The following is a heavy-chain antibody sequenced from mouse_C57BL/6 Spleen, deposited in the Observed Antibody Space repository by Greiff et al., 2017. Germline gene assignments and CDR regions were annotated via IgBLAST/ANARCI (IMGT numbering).Heavy chain of an antibody. CDR2: IHPNSGST. V-gene: IGHV1-64*01. D-gene: IGHD2-2*01. Sequence: QVQLQQSGAELVKPGASVKLSCKASGYTFTSYWMHWVKQRPGQGLEWIGMIHPNSGSTNYNEKFKSKATLTVDKSSSTAYMQLSSLTSGDSAVYYCAGGLRLRRRGGYFDVWGTGTTVTVSS. CDR1: GYTFTSYW. J-gene: IGHJ1*03. CDR3: AGGLRLRRRGGYFDV.